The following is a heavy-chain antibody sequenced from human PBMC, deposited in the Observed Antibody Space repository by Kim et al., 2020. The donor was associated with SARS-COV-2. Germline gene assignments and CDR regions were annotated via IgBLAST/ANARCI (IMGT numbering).Heavy chain of an antibody. CDR1: GGCISRSY. V-gene: IGHV4-4*07. Sequence: SETLSLTSPVSGGCISRSYLSWIRQPAGSGVEIIFRLYTLWRPHYPPSLPMRFTMSVDTSKKQFSLKLSSVTAADTAVYYCVLSTYYDFWSAVDYWGEGT. J-gene: IGHJ4*02. D-gene: IGHD3-3*01. CDR3: VLSTYYDFWSAVDY. CDR2: LYTLWRP.